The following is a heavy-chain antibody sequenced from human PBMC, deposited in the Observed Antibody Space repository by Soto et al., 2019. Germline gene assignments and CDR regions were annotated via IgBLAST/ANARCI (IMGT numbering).Heavy chain of an antibody. CDR3: ARQGTSTTGPGWLWLFDY. J-gene: IGHJ4*02. CDR2: ISGSGGTT. CDR1: GFIISTYA. D-gene: IGHD1-1*01. Sequence: EVQVLESGGGLVQPGGSLRLSCGASGFIISTYAMSWVRQAPGEGLEWVSGISGSGGTTYYADSVKVRFTMSKDNSKNIHYLQMSSPRGEDTAIYDYARQGTSTTGPGWLWLFDYWGQGIVVTASS. V-gene: IGHV3-23*01.